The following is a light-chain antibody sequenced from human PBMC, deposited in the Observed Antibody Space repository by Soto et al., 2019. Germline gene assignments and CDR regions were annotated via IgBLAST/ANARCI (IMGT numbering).Light chain of an antibody. J-gene: IGLJ3*02. Sequence: QSVLTQPASVSGSPGQSITISCTGTSSDVGGYNYVSWYQQHPGKAPKLMIYDVSNRPSGVSNRFSGSKSGNTASLTISGLQAEDEGDYYCCSYAGSSTLWVFGGGTKLTVL. V-gene: IGLV2-14*01. CDR1: SSDVGGYNY. CDR3: CSYAGSSTLWV. CDR2: DVS.